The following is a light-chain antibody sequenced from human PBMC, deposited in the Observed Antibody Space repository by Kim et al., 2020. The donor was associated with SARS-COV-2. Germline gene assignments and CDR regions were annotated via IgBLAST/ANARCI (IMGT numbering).Light chain of an antibody. CDR1: QSVLYTANNTNY. CDR2: CAS. CDR3: QQHDNPPYT. V-gene: IGKV4-1*01. J-gene: IGKJ2*01. Sequence: APITCKSSQSVLYTANNTNYLAWYQENPVQPPKLLLYCASTRESGAPDLFRGSESGTDFSLPIRSLQAEDVAVFYCQQHDNPPYTFGQGTKLEIK.